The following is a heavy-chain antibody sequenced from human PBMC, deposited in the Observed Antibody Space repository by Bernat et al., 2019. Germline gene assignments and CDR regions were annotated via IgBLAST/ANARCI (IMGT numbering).Heavy chain of an antibody. CDR1: GFTFSSYA. CDR2: ISGSGGST. CDR3: AKVGYFDWLLYYFDY. Sequence: EVQLLESGGGLVQPGGSLRLSCAASGFTFSSYAMSWVRQAPGKGLEWVSAISGSGGSTYYTDSLKGRFNISRDNSKNTLYLQMHRLRAEDTAVYYCAKVGYFDWLLYYFDYWGQGTLVTVSS. D-gene: IGHD3-9*01. J-gene: IGHJ4*02. V-gene: IGHV3-23*01.